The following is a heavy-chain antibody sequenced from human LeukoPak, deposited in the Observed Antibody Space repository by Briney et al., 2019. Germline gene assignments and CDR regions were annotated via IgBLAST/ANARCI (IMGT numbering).Heavy chain of an antibody. V-gene: IGHV4-61*08. J-gene: IGHJ4*02. D-gene: IGHD6-19*01. CDR2: IYYISNT. CDR1: GASVGSAGYY. CDR3: ARDQQWLVL. Sequence: SETLSLTCTVSGASVGSAGYYWSWIRQPPGGGLEWIGYIYYISNTNYNPSLKSRVTMSVDPSRNQFSLKLSSVTAADTAVYYCARDQQWLVLWGQGTLVTVSS.